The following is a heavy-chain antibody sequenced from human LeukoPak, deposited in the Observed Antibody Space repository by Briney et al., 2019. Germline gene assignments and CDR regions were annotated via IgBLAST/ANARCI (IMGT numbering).Heavy chain of an antibody. J-gene: IGHJ3*02. CDR2: INHSGST. V-gene: IGHV4-34*01. Sequence: PSETLSLTCAVYGGSFSGYYWSWIRQPPGKGLEWIGEINHSGSTNYNPSLKSRVTISVDTSKSQFSLKLSSVTAADTAVYYCAGIDYPTAFDIWGQGTMVTVSS. CDR1: GGSFSGYY. D-gene: IGHD4-11*01. CDR3: AGIDYPTAFDI.